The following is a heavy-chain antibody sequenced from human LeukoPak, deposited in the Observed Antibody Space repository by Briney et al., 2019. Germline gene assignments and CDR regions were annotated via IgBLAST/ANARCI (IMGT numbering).Heavy chain of an antibody. Sequence: ASVKVSCKASGYTFTGYYMHWVRQAPGQGVEWMGWINPNSGGTNYAQKFQGRVTMARDTSISTAYMELSRLRSDDTAVYYCARERGDYSNEFSYWGQGTLVTVSS. CDR2: INPNSGGT. CDR1: GYTFTGYY. D-gene: IGHD4-11*01. J-gene: IGHJ4*02. V-gene: IGHV1-2*02. CDR3: ARERGDYSNEFSY.